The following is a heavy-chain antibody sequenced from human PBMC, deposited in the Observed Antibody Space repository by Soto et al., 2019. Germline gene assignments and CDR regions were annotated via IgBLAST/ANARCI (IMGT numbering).Heavy chain of an antibody. V-gene: IGHV4-34*01. J-gene: IGHJ5*02. CDR1: GGSFSGYY. Sequence: QVQLQQWGAGLLKPSETLSLTCAVYGGSFSGYYWSWIRQPPGKGLEWIGEINHSGSTNYNPSLKTRVPGSVDPSRCQFPLNGCSVTAADTAVYYGARVTYAGAVYWYEPWGQGNLVIVSS. CDR3: ARVTYAGAVYWYEP. D-gene: IGHD2-2*01. CDR2: INHSGST.